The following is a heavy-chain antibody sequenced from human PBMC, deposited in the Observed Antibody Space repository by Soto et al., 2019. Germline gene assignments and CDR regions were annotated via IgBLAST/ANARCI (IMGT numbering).Heavy chain of an antibody. Sequence: QITLKESGPTLVKPTQTLTLTCTFSVFSLSTSGVGVGWIRQPPGKALDWLALIYWDDDKRYSPSLKSRLTITKDTSKNQVVLTMTNMDPVDTATYYCAHSLIPNWGSRGAFDYWGQGTLVTVSS. J-gene: IGHJ4*02. CDR1: VFSLSTSGVG. D-gene: IGHD7-27*01. CDR2: IYWDDDK. CDR3: AHSLIPNWGSRGAFDY. V-gene: IGHV2-5*02.